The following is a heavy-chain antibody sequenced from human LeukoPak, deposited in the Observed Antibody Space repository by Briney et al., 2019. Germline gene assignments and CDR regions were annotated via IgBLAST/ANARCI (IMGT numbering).Heavy chain of an antibody. CDR2: ISGYNGYT. D-gene: IGHD1-26*01. V-gene: IGHV1-18*01. Sequence: GASVKVSCKASGYTFSTYDISWVRQAPGQGLEWVGWISGYNGYTNYALKLQGRVTVTTDTSTSTAYMELSRLRSDDTAVYYCARSGGNYYAASCWGQGTLVTVSS. CDR1: GYTFSTYD. CDR3: ARSGGNYYAASC. J-gene: IGHJ4*02.